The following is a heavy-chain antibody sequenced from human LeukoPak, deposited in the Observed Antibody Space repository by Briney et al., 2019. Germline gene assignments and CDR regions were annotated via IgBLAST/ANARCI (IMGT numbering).Heavy chain of an antibody. J-gene: IGHJ5*02. D-gene: IGHD1-26*01. Sequence: PSETLSLTCTVSGGSISNYYWSWIRQPPGKGLEWIGYIYYSGSTNYNPSLKSRVTISVDTSKNQFSLKLSSVTAADTAVYYCARDRWDRTISWFDPWGQGTLVTVSS. CDR1: GGSISNYY. V-gene: IGHV4-59*12. CDR2: IYYSGST. CDR3: ARDRWDRTISWFDP.